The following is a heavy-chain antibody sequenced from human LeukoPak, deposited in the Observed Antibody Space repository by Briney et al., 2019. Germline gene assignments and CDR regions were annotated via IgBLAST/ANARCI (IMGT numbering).Heavy chain of an antibody. CDR2: IYYSGST. CDR3: ARHASVSGNWPRPLDS. J-gene: IGHJ4*02. Sequence: SETLPLTCTVSGGSISSSSYYWGWIRQPPGKGLEWIGNIYYSGSTYYNPSLKSRVTISVDTSKNQFSLKLTSVTAADTAVYYCARHASVSGNWPRPLDSWGQGSLVTVSS. D-gene: IGHD6-19*01. V-gene: IGHV4-39*01. CDR1: GGSISSSSYY.